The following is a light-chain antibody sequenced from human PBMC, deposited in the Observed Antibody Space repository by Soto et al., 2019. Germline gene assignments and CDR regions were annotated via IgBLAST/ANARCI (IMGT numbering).Light chain of an antibody. V-gene: IGKV1-17*01. J-gene: IGKJ5*01. Sequence: DIQMTKSPSSLSASVGDRVTITCRASEGIRNDLGWYQQKPGKAPKRLIFAASSLQSGVPSRFSGSGSGTDFTLTISSLKTEDFATYYCLQYKNSPITFGQGTRLEIK. CDR1: EGIRND. CDR3: LQYKNSPIT. CDR2: AAS.